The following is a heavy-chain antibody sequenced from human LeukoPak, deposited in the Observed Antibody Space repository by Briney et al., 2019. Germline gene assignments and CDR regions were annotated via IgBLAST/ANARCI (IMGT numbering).Heavy chain of an antibody. CDR1: GFTFSSYA. CDR3: ARDAASTMTLDY. CDR2: ISYDGSNK. J-gene: IGHJ4*02. V-gene: IGHV3-30-3*01. D-gene: IGHD3-22*01. Sequence: GRSLRLSCAASGFTFSSYAMHWVRQAPGKGLEWMAVISYDGSNKYYADSVKGRFTISRDNSKNTLYLQMNGLRAEDTAVYYCARDAASTMTLDYWGQGTLVTVSS.